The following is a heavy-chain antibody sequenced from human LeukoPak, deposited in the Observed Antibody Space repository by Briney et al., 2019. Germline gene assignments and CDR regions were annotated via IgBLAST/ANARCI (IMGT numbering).Heavy chain of an antibody. Sequence: GGSLRLSCAASGFTFSSYSMNWVRQAPGKGLEWVGFIRSKAYGGTTEYAASVKGRFTISRDDSKSIAYLQMNSLKTEDTAVYYCTREYDFWSGYSYFDYWGQGTLVTVSS. J-gene: IGHJ4*02. V-gene: IGHV3-49*04. CDR2: IRSKAYGGTT. CDR1: GFTFSSYS. CDR3: TREYDFWSGYSYFDY. D-gene: IGHD3-3*01.